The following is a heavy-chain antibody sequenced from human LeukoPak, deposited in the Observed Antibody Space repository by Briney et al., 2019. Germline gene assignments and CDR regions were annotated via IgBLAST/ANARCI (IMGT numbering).Heavy chain of an antibody. CDR1: GFTFDDYA. CDR2: ISWNSGSI. CDR3: AKGASIAVAGTLDY. D-gene: IGHD6-19*01. Sequence: GGSLRLSCAVSGFTFDDYAMHWVRQAPGKGLEWVSGISWNSGSIDYADSVKGRFTISRDNAKNSLYLQMNSLRAEDTALYYCAKGASIAVAGTLDYWGQETLVTVSS. V-gene: IGHV3-9*01. J-gene: IGHJ4*02.